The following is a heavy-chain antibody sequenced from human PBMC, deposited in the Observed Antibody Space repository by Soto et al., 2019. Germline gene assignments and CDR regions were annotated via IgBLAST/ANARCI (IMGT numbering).Heavy chain of an antibody. J-gene: IGHJ6*02. CDR1: GYTFTSYA. D-gene: IGHD1-1*01. CDR3: ARGVQLERRGGDYYGMDV. CDR2: INAVNGNT. Sequence: QVQLVQSGAEVKKPGASVKVSCKASGYTFTSYAMHWVRQAPGQRLEWMGWINAVNGNTKYSQKFQGRVTITRDTSARTAYMELSSLRSEDTAVYYGARGVQLERRGGDYYGMDVWGQGTTVPVSS. V-gene: IGHV1-3*01.